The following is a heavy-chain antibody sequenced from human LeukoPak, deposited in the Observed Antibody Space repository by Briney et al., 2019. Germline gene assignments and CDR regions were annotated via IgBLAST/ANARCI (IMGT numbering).Heavy chain of an antibody. D-gene: IGHD1-26*01. V-gene: IGHV4-59*12. Sequence: SETLSLTCTVSGGSISSYSWSWIRQPPGKGLEWIGYIHYNGSPNYNPSLKSRVTISVDTSKNQFSLKLSSVTAADTAVYYCARGPIVGATESAYYFDYWGQGTLVTVSS. CDR1: GGSISSYS. J-gene: IGHJ4*02. CDR2: IHYNGSP. CDR3: ARGPIVGATESAYYFDY.